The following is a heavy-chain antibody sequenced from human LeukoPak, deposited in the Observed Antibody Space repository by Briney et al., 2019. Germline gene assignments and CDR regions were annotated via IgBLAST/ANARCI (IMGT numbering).Heavy chain of an antibody. CDR3: ARGKYSSSWYRRHWFDP. CDR2: MNPNSGNT. Sequence: ASVKVSCKASGYTFTSYDINWVRQATGQGLEWMGWMNPNSGNTGYAQKFQGRVTMTRNTSISTAYMELSSLRSEDTAVYYCARGKYSSSWYRRHWFDPWGQGTLVTVSS. V-gene: IGHV1-8*01. D-gene: IGHD6-13*01. J-gene: IGHJ5*02. CDR1: GYTFTSYD.